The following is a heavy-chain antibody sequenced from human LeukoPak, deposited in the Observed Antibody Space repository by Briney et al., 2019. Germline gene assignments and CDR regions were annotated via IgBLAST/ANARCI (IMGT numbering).Heavy chain of an antibody. V-gene: IGHV3-48*03. Sequence: GGSLRLSCAASGFTFSTYEVNWVRQAPGKGLEWVSYISSSGITIYYADSVKGRFTISRDNAKNSLYLQMNSLRAEDTAVYYCARERVVTGRPSYFDYWGQGTLVTVSS. J-gene: IGHJ4*02. CDR1: GFTFSTYE. D-gene: IGHD4-11*01. CDR2: ISSSGITI. CDR3: ARERVVTGRPSYFDY.